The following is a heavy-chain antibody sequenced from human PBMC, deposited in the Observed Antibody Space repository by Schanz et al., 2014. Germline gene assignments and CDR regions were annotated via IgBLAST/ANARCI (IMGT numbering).Heavy chain of an antibody. Sequence: QVQLQESGPGLVKPSQTLSLTCAVSGGSISSGGYSWSWIRPPPGKGLEWIGYIFFRGSTYYNPSLKSRVTISIDTSKTQFSLRLPSVTAADTAVYYCYGMDVWGQGTTVTVSS. V-gene: IGHV4-30-4*07. CDR2: IFFRGST. CDR1: GGSISSGGYS. CDR3: YGMDV. J-gene: IGHJ6*02.